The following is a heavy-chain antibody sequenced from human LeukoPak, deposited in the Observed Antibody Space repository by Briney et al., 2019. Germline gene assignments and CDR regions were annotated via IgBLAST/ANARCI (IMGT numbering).Heavy chain of an antibody. CDR2: ISSSSSTI. Sequence: GGSLRLSCAASGFTFSSYSMNWVRQAPGKGLEWVSYISSSSSTIYYADSVKGRFTISRDNAKNSLYLQMNSLRAEDTAVYYCARDLGYCSSTSCYEGANWFDPWGQGTLVTVSS. CDR1: GFTFSSYS. CDR3: ARDLGYCSSTSCYEGANWFDP. D-gene: IGHD2-2*01. J-gene: IGHJ5*02. V-gene: IGHV3-48*01.